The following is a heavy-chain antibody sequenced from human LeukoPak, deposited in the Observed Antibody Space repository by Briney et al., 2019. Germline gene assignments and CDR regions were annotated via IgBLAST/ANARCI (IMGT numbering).Heavy chain of an antibody. CDR3: AREAIGGNSVGSVKSFDY. D-gene: IGHD4-23*01. V-gene: IGHV1-69*04. J-gene: IGHJ4*02. Sequence: VASVKVSCKASGGTFSSYAISWVRQAPGQGLEWMGRIIPILGIANYAQKFQGRVTITADKSTSTAYMELSSLRSEDTAVYYCAREAIGGNSVGSVKSFDYWGQGTLVTVSS. CDR2: IIPILGIA. CDR1: GGTFSSYA.